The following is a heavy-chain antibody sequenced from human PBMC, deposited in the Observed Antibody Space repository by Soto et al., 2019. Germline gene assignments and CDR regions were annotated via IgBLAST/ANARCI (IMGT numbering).Heavy chain of an antibody. CDR1: GGTFSSYA. D-gene: IGHD3-22*01. CDR2: VIPIFGTA. CDR3: ASGGRYYYDSSGYANDY. V-gene: IGHV1-69*05. Sequence: GASVKVSCKASGGTFSSYAISWVRQAPGQGLEWVGGVIPIFGTANYAQKFQGRVTMTRDTSTSTVYMELSSLRSEDTAVYYCASGGRYYYDSSGYANDYWGQGTLVTVSS. J-gene: IGHJ4*02.